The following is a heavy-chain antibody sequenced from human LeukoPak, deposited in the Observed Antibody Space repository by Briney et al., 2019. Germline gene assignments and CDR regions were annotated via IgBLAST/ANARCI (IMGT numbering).Heavy chain of an antibody. Sequence: SETLSLTCAVYGGSFSGYYWSWIRQPPGKGLEWIGEINHRGSTNYNPSLKSRVTISIDTSKNQFSLKLSSVTAADTAVYYCARGFRGYCSSTSCIEYYFDYWGQGTLVTVSS. CDR3: ARGFRGYCSSTSCIEYYFDY. CDR1: GGSFSGYY. D-gene: IGHD2-2*01. J-gene: IGHJ4*02. CDR2: INHRGST. V-gene: IGHV4-34*01.